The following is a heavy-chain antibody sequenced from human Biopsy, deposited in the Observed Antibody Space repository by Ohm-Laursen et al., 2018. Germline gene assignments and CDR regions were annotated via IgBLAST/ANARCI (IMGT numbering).Heavy chain of an antibody. Sequence: SETLSLTCAVFGKTFSDYQWSWIRQPPGKGLEQIGQINQAGTTNYNPSLKSRVSISADASKYEFSLRLTSVTAADTAVYLCGNEVHGRDYWGLGAQVTVSS. CDR3: GNEVHGRDY. CDR2: INQAGTT. CDR1: GKTFSDYQ. J-gene: IGHJ4*02. V-gene: IGHV4-34*08. D-gene: IGHD2-15*01.